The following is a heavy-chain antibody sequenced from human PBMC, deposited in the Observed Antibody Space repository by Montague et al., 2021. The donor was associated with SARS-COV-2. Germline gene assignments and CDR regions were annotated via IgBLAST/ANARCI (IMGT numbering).Heavy chain of an antibody. D-gene: IGHD3-22*01. J-gene: IGHJ4*02. V-gene: IGHV4-34*01. CDR2: IKQSEST. Sequence: SETLSLTCGVYGGSFGDDHWSWIRQPPGKGLEWIGDIKQSESTNYNPSLKSRVTISVDTSRNQFSLKLTSVTAADTAVYFCARGHLSVSMIVVVFTSASYYSDYWGQGALVTVSS. CDR3: ARGHLSVSMIVVVFTSASYYSDY. CDR1: GGSFGDDH.